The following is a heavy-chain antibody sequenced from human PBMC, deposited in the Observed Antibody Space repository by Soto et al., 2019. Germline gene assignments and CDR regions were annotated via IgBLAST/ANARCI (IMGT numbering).Heavy chain of an antibody. CDR3: ARSAYYDYIWGSYLN. J-gene: IGHJ4*02. Sequence: EVQLVESGGGLVQPGWPLRLSCAASGFTFSDHYMDWVRQAPGKGLEWVGCTRNKANSYTTEYAAYVKGRFTISRDDSKNSLYLQMNSLKTEDTAVYYCARSAYYDYIWGSYLNWGQGTLVTVSS. CDR2: TRNKANSYTT. V-gene: IGHV3-72*01. CDR1: GFTFSDHY. D-gene: IGHD3-16*02.